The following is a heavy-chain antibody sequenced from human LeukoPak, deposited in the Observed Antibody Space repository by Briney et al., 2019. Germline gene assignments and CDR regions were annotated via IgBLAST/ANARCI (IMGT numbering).Heavy chain of an antibody. J-gene: IGHJ4*02. D-gene: IGHD4-17*01. CDR2: ISKTSAKI. CDR1: GFTFRTYN. Sequence: GGSLRLSCAASGFTFRTYNMNWVRQAPGKGLEWVSFISKTSAKIYYGDSVRSRFTISRDNAKNSIHLQMGSLRVEDTAVYYCVRGAGDLSDFWGQGTLVSVSS. V-gene: IGHV3-21*06. CDR3: VRGAGDLSDF.